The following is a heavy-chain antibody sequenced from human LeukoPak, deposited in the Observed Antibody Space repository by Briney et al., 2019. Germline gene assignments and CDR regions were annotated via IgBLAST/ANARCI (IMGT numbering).Heavy chain of an antibody. CDR2: IYTSGST. J-gene: IGHJ3*02. CDR3: ARDLNWNGHDAFDI. V-gene: IGHV4-4*07. D-gene: IGHD1-20*01. Sequence: SETLSLTCTVSGGSFSSYYWSWIRQPAGKGLEWIGRIYTSGSTNYNPSLKSRVTMSVDTSKNQFSLKLSSVTAADTAVYYCARDLNWNGHDAFDIWGQGTMVTVSS. CDR1: GGSFSSYY.